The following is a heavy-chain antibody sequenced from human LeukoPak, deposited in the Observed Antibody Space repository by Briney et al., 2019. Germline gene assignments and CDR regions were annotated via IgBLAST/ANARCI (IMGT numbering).Heavy chain of an antibody. CDR1: GGSISSSSCY. CDR2: IYYSGST. Sequence: PSETLSLTCTVSGGSISSSSCYWGWIRQPPGKGLEWIGSIYYSGSTYYNPSLKSRVTISVDTSKNQFSLKLSSVTAADTAVYYCARRGTYYYDSSGYHTKYYFDYWGQGTLVTVSS. V-gene: IGHV4-39*01. CDR3: ARRGTYYYDSSGYHTKYYFDY. D-gene: IGHD3-22*01. J-gene: IGHJ4*02.